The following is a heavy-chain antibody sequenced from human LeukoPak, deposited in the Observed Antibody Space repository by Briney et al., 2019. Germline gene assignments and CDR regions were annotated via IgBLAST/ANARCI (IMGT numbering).Heavy chain of an antibody. CDR2: IYPGDSDT. J-gene: IGHJ4*02. V-gene: IGHV5-51*01. CDR3: ARGEMRYCSGGYCYDY. CDR1: GYSFNTYW. Sequence: GKSLKISCKGSGYSFNTYWIGWVRQMPGKGLEWMGIIYPGDSDTRYSPSFQGQVTISADKSISTAYLQWSSLKASDTAMYYCARGEMRYCSGGYCYDYCGQGTLVTVSS. D-gene: IGHD2-15*01.